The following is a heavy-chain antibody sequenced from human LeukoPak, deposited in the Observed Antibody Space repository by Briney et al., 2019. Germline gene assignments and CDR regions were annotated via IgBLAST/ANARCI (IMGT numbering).Heavy chain of an antibody. CDR3: AREREGGTFDC. CDR2: IYTGGST. D-gene: IGHD1-26*01. CDR1: GFTFSSYA. Sequence: GGSLRLSCAASGFTFSSYAMSWVRQAPGKGLEWVSIIYTGGSTSYADSVKGRFSISRDNSENMVYLQMNSLRAEDTAVYYCAREREGGTFDCWGQGTLVTVSS. J-gene: IGHJ4*02. V-gene: IGHV3-66*01.